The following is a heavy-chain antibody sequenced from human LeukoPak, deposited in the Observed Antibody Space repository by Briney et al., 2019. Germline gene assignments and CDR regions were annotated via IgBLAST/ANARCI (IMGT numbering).Heavy chain of an antibody. CDR1: GGSISSYY. D-gene: IGHD3-10*01. CDR2: TYYSGST. Sequence: PSETLSLTCTVSGGSISSYYWSWIRQPPGKGLEWIGYTYYSGSTNYNPSLKSRVTISVDTSKNQFSLKLSSVTAADTAVYYCAKTHRGSGSYDYWGQGTLVTVSS. V-gene: IGHV4-59*08. CDR3: AKTHRGSGSYDY. J-gene: IGHJ4*02.